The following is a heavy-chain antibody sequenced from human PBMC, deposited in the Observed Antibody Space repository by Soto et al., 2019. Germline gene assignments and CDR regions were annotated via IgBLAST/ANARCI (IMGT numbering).Heavy chain of an antibody. CDR2: INHSGST. CDR3: ARLNSSGYRLFDY. J-gene: IGHJ4*02. CDR1: GGSLSGYY. V-gene: IGHV4-34*01. Sequence: SETLSLTCAVYGGSLSGYYWSWIRQPPGKGLEWIGEINHSGSTNYNPSLKSRVTISVDTSKNQFSLKLSSVTAADTAVYYCARLNSSGYRLFDYWGQGTLVTVS. D-gene: IGHD3-22*01.